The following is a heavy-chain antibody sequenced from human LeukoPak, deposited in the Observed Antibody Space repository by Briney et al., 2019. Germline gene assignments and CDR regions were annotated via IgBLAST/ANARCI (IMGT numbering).Heavy chain of an antibody. CDR2: ISASGAST. J-gene: IGHJ4*02. CDR3: AKVHSAGDYYFDY. D-gene: IGHD4-17*01. Sequence: GGSLRLSCAASGLTFSSYAMSWFRQAPGKGLEWVSVISASGASTDYADSVKGRFTISRDNSKNTLYLQMNSLRAEDTAVYYCAKVHSAGDYYFDYWGQGTLVTVSS. V-gene: IGHV3-23*01. CDR1: GLTFSSYA.